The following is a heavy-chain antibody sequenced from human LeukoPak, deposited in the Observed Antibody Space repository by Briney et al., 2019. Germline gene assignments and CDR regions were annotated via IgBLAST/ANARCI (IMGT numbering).Heavy chain of an antibody. J-gene: IGHJ5*02. CDR2: INSGGNA. CDR3: VRAVLGANWFDP. CDR1: GFTVSSNY. V-gene: IGHV3-66*01. Sequence: GGSLRLSCAASGFTVSSNYMNWVRQAPGKGLEWVSVINSGGNAYYADSVKGRFTISRDNSKNTLYLQMNSLRADDTAVYYCVRAVLGANWFDPWGQGTLVTVSS. D-gene: IGHD2/OR15-2a*01.